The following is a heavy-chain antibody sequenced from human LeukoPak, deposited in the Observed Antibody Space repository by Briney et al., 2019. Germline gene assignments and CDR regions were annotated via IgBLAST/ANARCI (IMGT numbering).Heavy chain of an antibody. D-gene: IGHD6-13*01. CDR3: ARDRYSSSWYPNWFDP. V-gene: IGHV4-39*07. Sequence: PSETLSLTCTVSGGSISSSSYYWGWIRQPPGTGLEWIGSIYYSGSTYYNPSLKSRVTISVDTSKNQFSLKLSSVTAADTAVYYCARDRYSSSWYPNWFDPWGQGTLVTVSS. J-gene: IGHJ5*02. CDR1: GGSISSSSYY. CDR2: IYYSGST.